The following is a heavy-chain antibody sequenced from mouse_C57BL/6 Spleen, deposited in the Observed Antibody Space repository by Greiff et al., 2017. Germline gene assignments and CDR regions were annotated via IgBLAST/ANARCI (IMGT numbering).Heavy chain of an antibody. CDR3: ARGITTVVVPLDY. J-gene: IGHJ2*01. CDR2: INPSTGGT. D-gene: IGHD1-1*01. Sequence: VHVKQSGPELVKPGASVKISCKASGYSFTGYYMNWVKQSPEKSLEWIGEINPSTGGTTYNQKFKAKATLTVDKSSSTAYMQLKSLTSEDSAVYYCARGITTVVVPLDYWGQGTTLTVSS. V-gene: IGHV1-42*01. CDR1: GYSFTGYY.